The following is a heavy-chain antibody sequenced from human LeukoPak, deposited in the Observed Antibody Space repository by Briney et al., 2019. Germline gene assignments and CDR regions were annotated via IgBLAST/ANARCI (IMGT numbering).Heavy chain of an antibody. CDR1: GFTFSSYG. J-gene: IGHJ4*02. V-gene: IGHV3-30*18. D-gene: IGHD3-10*01. CDR2: ISYDGSNK. Sequence: GGSLRLSCVASGFTFSSYGMHWVRQAPGKGLEWVAVISYDGSNKYYADSVKGRFTISRDNSKNTLYLQMNSLRAEDTAVYYCAKDPHYYGSGSYPYYFDYWGQGTLVTVSS. CDR3: AKDPHYYGSGSYPYYFDY.